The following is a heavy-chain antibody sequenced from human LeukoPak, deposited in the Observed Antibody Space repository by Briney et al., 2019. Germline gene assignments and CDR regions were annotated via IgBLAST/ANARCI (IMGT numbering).Heavy chain of an antibody. V-gene: IGHV3-7*01. CDR2: INKDASEK. CDR1: GFTFSSYW. Sequence: RGSLRLSCAASGFTFSSYWMSWVRQAPGKGLEWVANINKDASEKYYVHSVKGRFTISRDNAKNSLYQQLTCLRAEDTAVYYCATPTSGTWHFDYWGQGTLVTVSS. D-gene: IGHD6-13*01. CDR3: ATPTSGTWHFDY. J-gene: IGHJ4*02.